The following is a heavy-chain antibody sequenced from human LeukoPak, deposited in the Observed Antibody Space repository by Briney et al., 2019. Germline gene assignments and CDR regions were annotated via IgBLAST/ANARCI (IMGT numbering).Heavy chain of an antibody. D-gene: IGHD1-7*01. CDR2: KSYDGSNK. Sequence: PGGSLRLSCAASGFTFSSYAMHWVRQAPGKGLEWVAVKSYDGSNKYYADSVKGRFTISRDNSKNTLYLQMNSLRAEDTAVYYCASSETGTTGGYYGMDVWGQGTTVTVSS. CDR1: GFTFSSYA. J-gene: IGHJ6*02. CDR3: ASSETGTTGGYYGMDV. V-gene: IGHV3-30-3*01.